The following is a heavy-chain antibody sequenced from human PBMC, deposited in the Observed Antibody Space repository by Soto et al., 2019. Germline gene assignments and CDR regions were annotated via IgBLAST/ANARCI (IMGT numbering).Heavy chain of an antibody. CDR1: GGSFSGYY. CDR2: INHSGST. J-gene: IGHJ5*02. D-gene: IGHD1-26*01. V-gene: IGHV4-34*01. Sequence: QVQLQQWGAGLLKPSETLSLTCAVYGGSFSGYYWSWIRQPPGKGLEWIGEINHSGSTNYNPSLKXRXTXXVDTSKHQFSLKLSSVAAADTAVYYCARGSGSLGLWGQGTLVTVSS. CDR3: ARGSGSLGL.